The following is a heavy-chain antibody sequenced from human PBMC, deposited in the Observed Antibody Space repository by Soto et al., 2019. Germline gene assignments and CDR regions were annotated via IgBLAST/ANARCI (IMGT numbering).Heavy chain of an antibody. CDR2: ISWDGEST. D-gene: IGHD5-12*01. V-gene: IGHV3-43D*04. CDR3: AKVGQLDITTGHAYFDH. CDR1: GYAFEDYA. Sequence: GVLRLSCATSGYAFEDYAMHWVRQVPGKGLEWVSLISWDGESTYYADPVKGRFTVSRDNSEKSLYLQMNSVRVDDTALYYCAKVGQLDITTGHAYFDHWGQGTLVTVSS. J-gene: IGHJ4*02.